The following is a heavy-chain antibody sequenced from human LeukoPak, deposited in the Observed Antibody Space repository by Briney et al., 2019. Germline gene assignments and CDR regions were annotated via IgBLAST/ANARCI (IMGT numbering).Heavy chain of an antibody. Sequence: GGSLRLSCTASGFTLSNYGMHCVRQAPGEGLEWLALIRNDGYRKHYADSVKGRFTISRDIFKNTLYLQMNNLRPEDTAVYYCAKDVSGQAYWGQGTLLTVSS. CDR2: IRNDGYRK. D-gene: IGHD3-3*01. V-gene: IGHV3-30*02. CDR3: AKDVSGQAY. CDR1: GFTLSNYG. J-gene: IGHJ4*02.